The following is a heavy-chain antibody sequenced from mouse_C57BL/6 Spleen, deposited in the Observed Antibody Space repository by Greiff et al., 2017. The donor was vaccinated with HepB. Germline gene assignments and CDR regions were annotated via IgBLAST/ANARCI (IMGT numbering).Heavy chain of an antibody. Sequence: VQLQQSGPGLAKPSQTLSLTCSVTGYSITSDYWNWIRKFPGNKLEYMGYISYSGSTYYNPSLKSRISITRDTSKNQYYLQLNSVTTEDTATYYCARRADYYGSSYWYFDVWGTGTTVTVSS. CDR1: GYSITSDY. J-gene: IGHJ1*03. D-gene: IGHD1-1*01. CDR3: ARRADYYGSSYWYFDV. CDR2: ISYSGST. V-gene: IGHV3-8*01.